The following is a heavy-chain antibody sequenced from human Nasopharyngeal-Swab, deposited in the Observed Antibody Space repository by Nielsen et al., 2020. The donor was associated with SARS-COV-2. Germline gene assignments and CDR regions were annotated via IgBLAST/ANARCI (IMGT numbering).Heavy chain of an antibody. V-gene: IGHV1-18*01. J-gene: IGHJ4*02. CDR2: ISAYNGNT. CDR1: GYTFTSYG. CDR3: ARAEDIVVVPAPLGY. D-gene: IGHD2-2*01. Sequence: ASVKVSCKASGYTFTSYGISWVRQAPGQGLEWMGWISAYNGNTNYAQKLQGRVTMTTDTSTSTAYMELRSLRSDDTAVYYCARAEDIVVVPAPLGYWGQGTLVTVSS.